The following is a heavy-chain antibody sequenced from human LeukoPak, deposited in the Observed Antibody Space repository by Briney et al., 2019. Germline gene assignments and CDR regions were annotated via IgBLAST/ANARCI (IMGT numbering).Heavy chain of an antibody. Sequence: GGSLRLSCAASGFTFSSYAMSWVRQAPGKGLEWVSAISSSGGSTYYADSVKGRFTISRDNSKNTLYPQMNSLRAEDTAVYYCARRNSGSYGGDDYWGQGTLVTVSS. CDR1: GFTFSSYA. CDR3: ARRNSGSYGGDDY. V-gene: IGHV3-23*01. CDR2: ISSSGGST. J-gene: IGHJ4*02. D-gene: IGHD1-26*01.